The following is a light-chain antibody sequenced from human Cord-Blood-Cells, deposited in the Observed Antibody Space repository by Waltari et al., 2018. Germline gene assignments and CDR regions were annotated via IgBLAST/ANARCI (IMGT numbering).Light chain of an antibody. V-gene: IGKV1-39*01. Sequence: DIQMTQSPSSLSASVGDRVTITCRASQSISSYLNWYQQKPGKAPKRLIYAASSLQSGVPSRFSGSGSGTDFTLTISSLQPEDFATYYCQQSYSTTFGGGTKVEIK. CDR3: QQSYSTT. CDR1: QSISSY. J-gene: IGKJ4*01. CDR2: AAS.